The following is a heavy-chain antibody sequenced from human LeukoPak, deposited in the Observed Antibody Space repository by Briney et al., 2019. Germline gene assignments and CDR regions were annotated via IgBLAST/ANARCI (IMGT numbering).Heavy chain of an antibody. CDR2: IYYSGST. CDR3: TRAPYDSGGYYDYYFDY. Sequence: SETLSLTCTVSGGXISSYYCSWIRQPPGKGLEWIGYIYYSGSTNYNPSLKSRVTISVDTSKNQFSLKLSSVTAADTAVYYCTRAPYDSGGYYDYYFDYWGQGTLVTVSS. CDR1: GGXISSYY. J-gene: IGHJ4*02. V-gene: IGHV4-59*08. D-gene: IGHD3-22*01.